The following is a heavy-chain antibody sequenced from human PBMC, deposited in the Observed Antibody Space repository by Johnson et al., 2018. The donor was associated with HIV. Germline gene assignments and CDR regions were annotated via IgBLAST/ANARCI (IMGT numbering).Heavy chain of an antibody. D-gene: IGHD3-10*01. CDR1: GFTSTNCA. J-gene: IGHJ3*02. CDR2: ISYDGSNK. CDR3: ASEVRGVLDI. Sequence: QVQLVESGGGVVQPGRSLRLSCAASGFTSTNCARHWVRQAPGISYDGSNKYYADSVKGRFTISRDNSKNTLYLQMNSLRAEDTAVYYCASEVRGVLDIWGQGTMVTVSS. V-gene: IGHV3-30*01.